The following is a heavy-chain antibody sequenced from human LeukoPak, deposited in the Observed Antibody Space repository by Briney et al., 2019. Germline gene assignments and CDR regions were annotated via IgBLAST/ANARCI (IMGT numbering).Heavy chain of an antibody. Sequence: ASVKVSCKASGYTFTSYGISWVRQATGQGLEWMGWMNPNSGNTGYAQKFQGRVTMTRNTSISTAYMELSSLRSEDTAVYYCARTYDSSGYYYYGMDVWGQGTTVTVSS. D-gene: IGHD3-22*01. J-gene: IGHJ6*02. CDR3: ARTYDSSGYYYYGMDV. V-gene: IGHV1-8*02. CDR1: GYTFTSYG. CDR2: MNPNSGNT.